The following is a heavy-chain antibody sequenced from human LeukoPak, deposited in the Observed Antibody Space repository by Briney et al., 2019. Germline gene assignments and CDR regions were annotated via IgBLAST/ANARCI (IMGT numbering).Heavy chain of an antibody. D-gene: IGHD3-22*01. Sequence: GGSLRLSCAASGFTFSSYAMSWLRQAPGKGLEWVSAISGSGGSTYYADSVKGRFTISRDNSKNTLYLQMNSLRAEDTAVYYCAKDRTSITMIVVVSLDYWGQGTLVTVSS. CDR2: ISGSGGST. CDR3: AKDRTSITMIVVVSLDY. J-gene: IGHJ4*02. V-gene: IGHV3-23*01. CDR1: GFTFSSYA.